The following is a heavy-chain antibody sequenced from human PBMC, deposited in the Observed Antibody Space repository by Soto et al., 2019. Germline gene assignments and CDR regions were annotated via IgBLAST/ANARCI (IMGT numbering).Heavy chain of an antibody. V-gene: IGHV4-39*07. J-gene: IGHJ4*02. D-gene: IGHD3-10*01. Sequence: SETMSLTXTVSDGTISSSSYYWGWKSQPPGKGLEWIGSIYDSGSTYYNPSLKSRVTISLDTSKNLFSLKLSFVTAADTAVYYCARDRRGSGTWSPYYFDYWGQGIMVTSPQ. CDR2: IYDSGST. CDR1: DGTISSSSYY. CDR3: ARDRRGSGTWSPYYFDY.